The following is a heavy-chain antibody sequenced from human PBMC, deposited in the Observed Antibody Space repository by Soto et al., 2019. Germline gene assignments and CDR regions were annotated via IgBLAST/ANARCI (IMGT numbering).Heavy chain of an antibody. CDR3: AKAPGRVVRGVLGY. CDR1: GFTFDDYA. Sequence: DVQLVESGGGLVQPGRSLRLSCAASGFTFDDYAMHWVRQAPGKGLEWVSGISWNSGSIGYADSVKGRFTISRDNAKNSLYLQMNSLRAEDTALYYCAKAPGRVVRGVLGYWGQGTLVTVSS. CDR2: ISWNSGSI. D-gene: IGHD3-10*01. J-gene: IGHJ4*02. V-gene: IGHV3-9*01.